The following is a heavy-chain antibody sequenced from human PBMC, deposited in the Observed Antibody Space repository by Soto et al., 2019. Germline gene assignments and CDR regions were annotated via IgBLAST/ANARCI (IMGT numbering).Heavy chain of an antibody. CDR3: ARDLTRAASYYYYGMDV. CDR1: GFTVSSNY. J-gene: IGHJ6*02. D-gene: IGHD6-13*01. CDR2: IYSGGST. V-gene: IGHV3-53*01. Sequence: GGSLRLSCAASGFTVSSNYMSWVRQAPGKGLEWVSVIYSGGSTYYADSVKGRFTISRDNSKNTLYLQMNSLRAEDTAVYYCARDLTRAASYYYYGMDVWGQGTTVTVSS.